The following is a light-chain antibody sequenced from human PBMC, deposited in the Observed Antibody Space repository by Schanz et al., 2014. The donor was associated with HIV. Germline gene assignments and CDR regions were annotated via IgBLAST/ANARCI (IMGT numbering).Light chain of an antibody. V-gene: IGKV1-5*03. CDR1: ESISEW. CDR3: QQSYSTLWT. Sequence: QLTQSPSTLSASVGDRVSITCRTSESISEWMAWYQQKPGKAPKLLIYKASSLESGVPSRFSGSGSGTDFTLTISSLQPEDFATYYCQQSYSTLWTFGQGTKVEIK. J-gene: IGKJ1*01. CDR2: KAS.